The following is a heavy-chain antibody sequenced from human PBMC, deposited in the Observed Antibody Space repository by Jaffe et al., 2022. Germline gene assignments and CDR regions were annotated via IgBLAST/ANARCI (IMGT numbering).Heavy chain of an antibody. CDR2: ISSSSSYI. D-gene: IGHD6-19*01. J-gene: IGHJ6*03. V-gene: IGHV3-21*01. CDR3: ARDEKYSSGWIPGDYYYYMDV. Sequence: EVQLVESGGGLVKPGGSLRLSCAASGFTFSSYSMNWVRQAPGKGLEWVSSISSSSSYIYYADSVKGRFTISRDNAKNSLYLQMNSLRAEDTAVYYCARDEKYSSGWIPGDYYYYMDVWGKGTTVTVSS. CDR1: GFTFSSYS.